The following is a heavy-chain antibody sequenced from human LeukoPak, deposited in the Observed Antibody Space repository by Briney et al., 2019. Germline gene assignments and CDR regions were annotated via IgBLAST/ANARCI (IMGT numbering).Heavy chain of an antibody. D-gene: IGHD3-22*01. J-gene: IGHJ4*02. V-gene: IGHV3-30*02. CDR3: ATLPYYYDSSGSYYFDY. CDR1: GFIFNSYG. CDR2: IRYDGSNK. Sequence: PGGSLRLSCAASGFIFNSYGMHWVRQAPGKGLEWVAFIRYDGSNKYYADSVKGRFTISRDNSKNTLYLQMNSLRVEDTAVYYCATLPYYYDSSGSYYFDYWGQGTLVTVSS.